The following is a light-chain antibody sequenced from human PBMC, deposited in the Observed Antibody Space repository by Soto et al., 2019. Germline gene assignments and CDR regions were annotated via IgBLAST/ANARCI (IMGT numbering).Light chain of an antibody. CDR1: SSDVGAYNY. J-gene: IGLJ1*01. CDR2: DGS. CDR3: NSYTSSNSYV. V-gene: IGLV2-14*03. Sequence: QSALTQPASVSGSPGQSITISCTGTSSDVGAYNYVSWYQPHPGKAPKLMIYDGSNRPSGVSSRFSGSKSGNTASLTISGLQAEDEADYFCNSYTSSNSYVFGNGTKLTVL.